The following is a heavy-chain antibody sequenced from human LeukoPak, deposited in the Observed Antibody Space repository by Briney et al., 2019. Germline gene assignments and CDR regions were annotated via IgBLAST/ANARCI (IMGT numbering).Heavy chain of an antibody. Sequence: ASVKVSCKASGYTFTGYYMHWVRQAPGQGLEWMGRIHPNSGGTNYAQKFQGRVTMTRDTSISTAYMELSRLRSDDTAVYYCARGRELLWFGESDAFDIWGQGTMVTVSS. CDR2: IHPNSGGT. D-gene: IGHD3-10*01. J-gene: IGHJ3*02. CDR3: ARGRELLWFGESDAFDI. V-gene: IGHV1-2*06. CDR1: GYTFTGYY.